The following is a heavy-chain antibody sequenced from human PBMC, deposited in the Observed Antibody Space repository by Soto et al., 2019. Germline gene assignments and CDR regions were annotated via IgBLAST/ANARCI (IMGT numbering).Heavy chain of an antibody. CDR2: INHSGST. V-gene: IGHV4-34*01. J-gene: IGHJ5*02. D-gene: IGHD3-10*01. Sequence: QVQLQQWGAGLLKPSETLSLTCAVYGESLSGYYYNWIRQPPGKGLEWIGEINHSGSTNYNPSLKSRVTISVDTSKNQFSLNLTSVTAADTAVYFCARGRSLTPWGQGTLVTVSS. CDR3: ARGRSLTP. CDR1: GESLSGYY.